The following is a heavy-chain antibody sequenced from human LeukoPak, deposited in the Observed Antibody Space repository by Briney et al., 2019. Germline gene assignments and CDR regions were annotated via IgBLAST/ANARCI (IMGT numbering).Heavy chain of an antibody. CDR3: ARHGDDLYYFDY. Sequence: TSETLSLTCTVSGGSISSSSYYWGWIRQPPGKGLEWIGSIYYSGSTYYNPSLKSRVTISVDTSKNQFSLKLSSVTAADTAVYYCARHGDDLYYFDYWGQGTLVTVSS. V-gene: IGHV4-39*01. J-gene: IGHJ4*02. CDR1: GGSISSSSYY. D-gene: IGHD3-16*01. CDR2: IYYSGST.